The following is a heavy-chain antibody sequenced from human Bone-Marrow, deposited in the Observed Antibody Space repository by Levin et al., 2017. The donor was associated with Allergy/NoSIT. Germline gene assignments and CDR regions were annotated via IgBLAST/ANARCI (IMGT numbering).Heavy chain of an antibody. Sequence: GGSLRLSCAASGFSFSSYAMSWVRQAPGKGLEWVSAISGGGGSTEDADAVEGRFTISRDNSKNTLYLQMNSLRVEDTALYYCAKAHIVVIPAAIRSFDYWGQGTLVTVSS. CDR1: GFSFSSYA. J-gene: IGHJ4*02. CDR2: ISGGGGST. V-gene: IGHV3-23*01. D-gene: IGHD2-2*01. CDR3: AKAHIVVIPAAIRSFDY.